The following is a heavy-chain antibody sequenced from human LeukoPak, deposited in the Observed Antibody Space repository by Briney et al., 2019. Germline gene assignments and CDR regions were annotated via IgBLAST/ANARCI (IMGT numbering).Heavy chain of an antibody. V-gene: IGHV1-18*01. CDR3: ARDSPVRGIAAAGKVAFDI. D-gene: IGHD6-13*01. CDR1: GYTFNSYG. Sequence: AASVKVSCKASGYTFNSYGISWVRQAPGQGLEWMGWISAYNGNTNYAQKLQGRVTMTTDTSTSTAYMELRSLRSDDTAVYYCARDSPVRGIAAAGKVAFDIWGQGTMVTVSS. J-gene: IGHJ3*02. CDR2: ISAYNGNT.